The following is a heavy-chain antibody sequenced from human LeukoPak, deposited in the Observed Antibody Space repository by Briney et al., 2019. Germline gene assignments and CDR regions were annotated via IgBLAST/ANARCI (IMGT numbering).Heavy chain of an antibody. Sequence: GGSLRLSCAASGITFSNAWMSWVRQAPGKGLEWVGRIKSKTDGGTTDYAAPVKGRFTISRDDSKNTLYLQMNSLKTEDTAVYYCTTAATVTTLDYWGQGTLVTVSS. CDR2: IKSKTDGGTT. CDR3: TTAATVTTLDY. D-gene: IGHD4-17*01. V-gene: IGHV3-15*01. CDR1: GITFSNAW. J-gene: IGHJ4*02.